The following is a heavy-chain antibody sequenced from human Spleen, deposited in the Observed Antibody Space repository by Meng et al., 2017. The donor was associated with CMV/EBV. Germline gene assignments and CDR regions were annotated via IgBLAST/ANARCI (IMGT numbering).Heavy chain of an antibody. J-gene: IGHJ4*02. CDR2: VNDDGSIT. Sequence: GGSLRLSCAASGFTFSNYWMHWVRQDPGKGLVWVSLVNDDGSITSYVDSVKGRFTIFRDNAKNTLYLQMNSLRAEDTAVFYCARNRRYYYGSGSYYNSYYFDYWGQGALVTVSS. CDR1: GFTFSNYW. D-gene: IGHD3-10*01. V-gene: IGHV3-74*01. CDR3: ARNRRYYYGSGSYYNSYYFDY.